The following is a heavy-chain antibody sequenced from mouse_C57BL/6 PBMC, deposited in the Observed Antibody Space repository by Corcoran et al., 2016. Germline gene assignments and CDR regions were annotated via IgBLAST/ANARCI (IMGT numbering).Heavy chain of an antibody. Sequence: QIQLVQSGPGLKKPGETVKISCKASGYTFTTYGMSWVKQAPGKGLKWMGWINTYSGVPTYADDFKGRFAFSLETSASTAYLQINNLKNEDTATYFCARGSYGVLYWYFDVWGTGTTVTVSS. CDR1: GYTFTTYG. CDR3: ARGSYGVLYWYFDV. D-gene: IGHD2-12*01. V-gene: IGHV9-3*01. CDR2: INTYSGVP. J-gene: IGHJ1*03.